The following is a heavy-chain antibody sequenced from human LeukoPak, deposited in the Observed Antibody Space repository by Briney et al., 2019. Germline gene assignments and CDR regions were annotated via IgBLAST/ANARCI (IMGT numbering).Heavy chain of an antibody. D-gene: IGHD3-10*01. CDR3: AKLSLSGRSQSADY. V-gene: IGHV3-30*18. CDR1: GFTFSSYG. CDR2: ISYDGSNK. Sequence: GGSLRLSCAASGFTFSSYGMHWVRQAPGKGLEWVAVISYDGSNKYYADSVKGRFTISRDNSKNTLYLQMNSLRAEDTAVYYCAKLSLSGRSQSADYWGQGTLVTVSS. J-gene: IGHJ4*02.